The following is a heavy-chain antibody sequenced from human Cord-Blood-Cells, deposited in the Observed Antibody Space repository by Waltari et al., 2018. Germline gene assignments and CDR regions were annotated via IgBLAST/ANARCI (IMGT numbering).Heavy chain of an antibody. Sequence: EVQLVESGGGLVQPGGSLSPSCAASGFTFSTYSMNWVRQAPGKGLEWVSYISSSSSTIYYADSVKGRFTISRDNAKNSLYLQMNSLRAEDTAVYYCARGGEVVQDYWGQGTLVTVSS. CDR3: ARGGEVVQDY. CDR2: ISSSSSTI. V-gene: IGHV3-48*01. CDR1: GFTFSTYS. D-gene: IGHD2-15*01. J-gene: IGHJ4*02.